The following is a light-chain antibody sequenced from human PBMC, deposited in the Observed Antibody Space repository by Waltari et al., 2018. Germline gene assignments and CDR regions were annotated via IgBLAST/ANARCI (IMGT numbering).Light chain of an antibody. Sequence: EILMTQSPGTLSVSPGERASLSCRASERISSSYLAWYQQKGGQPPRLLIYFTSTRAAGVPARFSGSGFGTEFTLTISSLQSEDFAVYYCQQYNTWPYTFGQGTKIEIK. CDR1: ERISSSY. V-gene: IGKV3-15*01. CDR2: FTS. CDR3: QQYNTWPYT. J-gene: IGKJ2*01.